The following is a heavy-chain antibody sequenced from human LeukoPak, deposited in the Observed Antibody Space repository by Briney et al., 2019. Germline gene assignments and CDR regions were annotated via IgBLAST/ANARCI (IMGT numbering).Heavy chain of an antibody. CDR3: ARGGARPNDAFDI. V-gene: IGHV1-2*06. D-gene: IGHD1-26*01. J-gene: IGHJ3*02. CDR2: INPNTGGT. Sequence: ASVKVSCKASGYTFTGYYMHWVRRAPGQGLEWMGRINPNTGGTNYAQKFQGRVTVTRDTSISTAYMELSRLTSDDTAMYYCARGGARPNDAFDIWGQGTMVTVSS. CDR1: GYTFTGYY.